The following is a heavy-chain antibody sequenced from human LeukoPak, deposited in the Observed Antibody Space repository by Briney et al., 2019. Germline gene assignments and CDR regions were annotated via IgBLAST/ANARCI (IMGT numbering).Heavy chain of an antibody. CDR3: ARHPLNYGSGRSYYYGMDV. D-gene: IGHD3-10*01. Sequence: GESLKISFKGSGYSFTSYWISWVRQMPGKGLEWMGRIDPSDSYTNYSPSFQGHVTISADKSISTAYLQWSSLKASDTAMYYCARHPLNYGSGRSYYYGMDVWGKGTTVTVSS. V-gene: IGHV5-10-1*01. CDR2: IDPSDSYT. J-gene: IGHJ6*04. CDR1: GYSFTSYW.